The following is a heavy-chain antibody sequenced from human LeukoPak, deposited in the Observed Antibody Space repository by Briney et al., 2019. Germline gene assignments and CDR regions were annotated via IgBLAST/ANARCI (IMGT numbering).Heavy chain of an antibody. V-gene: IGHV4-39*02. Sequence: SETLSLTCTVSGGSISSGSHYWGWIRQPPGKGLEWIGSINYSGGTYYNPSLKSRVTISIDTSKNHFSLKLNSVTAADTAVYYCARGLRPYYSLGPGEYWGQGTLVTVSS. J-gene: IGHJ4*02. D-gene: IGHD3-10*01. CDR2: INYSGGT. CDR1: GGSISSGSHY. CDR3: ARGLRPYYSLGPGEY.